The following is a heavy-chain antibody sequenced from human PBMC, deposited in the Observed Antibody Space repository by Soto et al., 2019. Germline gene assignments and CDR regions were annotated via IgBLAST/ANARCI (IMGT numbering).Heavy chain of an antibody. V-gene: IGHV4-39*01. CDR3: ARHGAASRYFDWLPPYYYYGMDV. CDR1: GGSISSSSYY. D-gene: IGHD3-9*01. J-gene: IGHJ6*02. Sequence: SETLSLTCTVSGGSISSSSYYWGWIRQPPGKGLEWIGSIYYSGSTYYNPSLKSRVTISVDTSKNPFSLKLSSVTAADTAVYYCARHGAASRYFDWLPPYYYYGMDVWGQGTTVTVSS. CDR2: IYYSGST.